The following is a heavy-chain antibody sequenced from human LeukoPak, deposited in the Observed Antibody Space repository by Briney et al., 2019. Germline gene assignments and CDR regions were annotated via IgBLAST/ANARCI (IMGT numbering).Heavy chain of an antibody. J-gene: IGHJ4*02. D-gene: IGHD3-22*01. CDR2: IIPIFGTA. Sequence: GASVKVSCKASGGTSSNYAISWVRQAPGQGLEWMGGIIPIFGTANYAQKFQGRVTITADESTSTAYMELRSLRSDDAAVYYCARVDNTGYYWGRGPIDYWGQGTLVTVSS. CDR1: GGTSSNYA. V-gene: IGHV1-69*13. CDR3: ARVDNTGYYWGRGPIDY.